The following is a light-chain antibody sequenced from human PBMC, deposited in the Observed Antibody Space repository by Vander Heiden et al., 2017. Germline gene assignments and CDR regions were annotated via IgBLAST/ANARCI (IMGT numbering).Light chain of an antibody. V-gene: IGKV1-39*01. J-gene: IGKJ5*01. CDR2: AAS. Sequence: DIQMTHSPSSLSASVGDRVTITCRASQSISSYLNWYQQKPGKAPKLLIYAASSLQSGVPSRFSGSGSGTDFTLTISSLKPEDFATYYCQQSYSTLSITFGQGTRLEIK. CDR1: QSISSY. CDR3: QQSYSTLSIT.